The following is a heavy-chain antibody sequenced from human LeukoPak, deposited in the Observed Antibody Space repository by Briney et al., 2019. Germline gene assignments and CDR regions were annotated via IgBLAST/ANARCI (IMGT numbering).Heavy chain of an antibody. V-gene: IGHV3-23*01. CDR3: TRDHRGFEAFDI. CDR1: GFTFRSYD. Sequence: GGTLRLSCAASGFTFRSYDMSWVRQAPGKGLEWVSFISGSGNSTYYADSVKGRFTISRDNSKNSLFLQMNSLRAEDTAVYYCTRDHRGFEAFDIWGQGTMVTVSS. CDR2: ISGSGNST. J-gene: IGHJ3*02. D-gene: IGHD6-25*01.